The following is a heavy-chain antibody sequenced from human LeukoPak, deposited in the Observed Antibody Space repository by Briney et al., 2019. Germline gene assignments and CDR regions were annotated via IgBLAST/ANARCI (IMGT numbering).Heavy chain of an antibody. D-gene: IGHD3-22*01. CDR2: VYSSGTT. J-gene: IGHJ6*03. V-gene: IGHV4-4*07. CDR3: ARSYYYDSSGYYYPHAYYYYYMDV. Sequence: SETLSLTCTVSGDSINNFYWSWIRQPAGKGLEWIGRVYSSGTTDYNPSLKSRVSMSVDTSSNQFSLKLSSVTAADTAVYYCARSYYYDSSGYYYPHAYYYYYMDVWGKGTTVTISS. CDR1: GDSINNFY.